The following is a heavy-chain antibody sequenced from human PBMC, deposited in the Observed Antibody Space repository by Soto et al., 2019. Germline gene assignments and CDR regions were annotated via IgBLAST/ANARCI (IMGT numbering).Heavy chain of an antibody. V-gene: IGHV4-61*01. J-gene: IGHJ6*02. CDR3: ARGLLHRGELHL. Sequence: QVQLQESGPGLVKPSETLSLTCTVSGGAVSSGSYYWSWIRQPRGKGLEWIWYIYYSGSTNYNPTLKSRVSISVDTYKNQCSLKLSTVTAADTAVYHCARGLLHRGELHLWGQGTTVTASS. CDR1: GGAVSSGSYY. CDR2: IYYSGST. D-gene: IGHD1-26*01.